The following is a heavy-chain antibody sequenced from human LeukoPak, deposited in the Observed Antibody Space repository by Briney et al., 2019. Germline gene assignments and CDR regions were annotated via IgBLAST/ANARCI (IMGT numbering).Heavy chain of an antibody. V-gene: IGHV3-11*01. J-gene: IGHJ5*02. Sequence: PGGSLRLSCAAPGFTFNDYYMSWIRQAPGKGLEWLSYINIGGTNTHYAGSVKGRFTISRDNAKKSLYLEMNNLRAEDTAVYYCATDGAGFDTWGQGVLVTVSS. CDR2: INIGGTNT. CDR3: ATDGAGFDT. CDR1: GFTFNDYY.